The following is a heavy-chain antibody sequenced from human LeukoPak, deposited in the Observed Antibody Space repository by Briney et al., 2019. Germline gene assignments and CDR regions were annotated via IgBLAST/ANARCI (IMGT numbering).Heavy chain of an antibody. Sequence: SETLSLTCAVSGGSISSSNWWSWVRQPPGKGLEWIGEIYHSGSTNYNPSLKSRVTISVDKSKNQFSLKLSSVTAADTAVYYCARDGDYGDYVPAPADAFDIWGQGTMVTVSS. CDR3: ARDGDYGDYVPAPADAFDI. CDR1: GGSISSSNW. V-gene: IGHV4-4*02. CDR2: IYHSGST. D-gene: IGHD4-17*01. J-gene: IGHJ3*02.